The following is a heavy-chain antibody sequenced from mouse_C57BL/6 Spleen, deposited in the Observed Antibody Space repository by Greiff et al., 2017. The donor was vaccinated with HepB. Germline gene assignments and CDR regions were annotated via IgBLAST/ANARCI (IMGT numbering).Heavy chain of an antibody. CDR1: GYTFTSYW. D-gene: IGHD1-1*01. V-gene: IGHV1-61*01. Sequence: QQSCKASGYTFTSYWMDWVKQRPGQGLEWIGNIYPSDSETHYNQKFKDKATLTVDKSSSTAYMQLSSLTSEDSAVYYCARATTVVAPSYWGQGTLVTVSA. J-gene: IGHJ3*01. CDR2: IYPSDSET. CDR3: ARATTVVAPSY.